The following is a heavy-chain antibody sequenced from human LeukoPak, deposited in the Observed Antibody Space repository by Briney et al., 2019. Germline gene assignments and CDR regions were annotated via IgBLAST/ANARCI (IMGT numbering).Heavy chain of an antibody. CDR1: GGSISSSSYY. V-gene: IGHV4-39*01. Sequence: SETLSLTCTVSGGSISSSSYYWGWIRQPPRKWLEWHGSIYYSGSTYYNPSLKSRVTISVDTTKNQFSLKLSSVTAADTAVYYCARPRGEDFWTVMGAFDIWGQGTMVTVSS. CDR2: IYYSGST. D-gene: IGHD3/OR15-3a*01. J-gene: IGHJ3*02. CDR3: ARPRGEDFWTVMGAFDI.